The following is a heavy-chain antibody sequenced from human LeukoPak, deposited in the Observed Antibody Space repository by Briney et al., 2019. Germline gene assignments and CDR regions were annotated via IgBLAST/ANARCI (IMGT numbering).Heavy chain of an antibody. CDR2: INHSGST. J-gene: IGHJ4*02. V-gene: IGHV4-34*01. CDR1: GGSFSGYY. CDR3: ARHSISGWGVFDY. Sequence: PSETLSLTCAVYGGSFSGYYWSWIRQPPGKGLEWIGEINHSGSTNHNPSLKGRVTISVDTSKNQFSLKLSSVTAADMAVYYCARHSISGWGVFDYWGQGTLVTVSS. D-gene: IGHD6-19*01.